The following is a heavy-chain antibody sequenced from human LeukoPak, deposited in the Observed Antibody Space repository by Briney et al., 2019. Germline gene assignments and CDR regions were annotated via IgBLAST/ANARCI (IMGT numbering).Heavy chain of an antibody. CDR3: ASNYDILTGPDAFDI. CDR2: INPSGGST. V-gene: IGHV1-46*01. CDR1: GYTFTSYY. D-gene: IGHD3-9*01. Sequence: ASVKVSCKASGYTFTSYYMHWVRQAPGQGLEWMRIINPSGGSTSYAQKFQGRVTMTRGMSTSTVYMELSSLRSEDTAVYYCASNYDILTGPDAFDIWGQGTMVTVSS. J-gene: IGHJ3*02.